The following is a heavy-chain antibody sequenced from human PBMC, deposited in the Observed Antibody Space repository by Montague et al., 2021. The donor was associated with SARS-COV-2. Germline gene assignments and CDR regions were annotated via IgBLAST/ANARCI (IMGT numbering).Heavy chain of an antibody. CDR1: RGSGSRDF. CDR2: IYSRLRT. V-gene: IGHV4-59*10. D-gene: IGHD1-26*01. CDR3: ARDRGYSGGYLHPYNWFDP. J-gene: IGHJ5*02. Sequence: SETLSLTCAGDRGSGSRDFRRSSRQPAAELQESLKRIYSRLRTNYNPSLKSRVTMSVDTSQNQFSLKLSSVTAADTAVYYCARDRGYSGGYLHPYNWFDPWGKGTLV.